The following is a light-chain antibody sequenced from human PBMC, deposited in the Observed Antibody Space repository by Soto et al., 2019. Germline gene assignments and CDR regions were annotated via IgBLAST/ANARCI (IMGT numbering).Light chain of an antibody. V-gene: IGKV3-15*01. CDR2: GAS. CDR3: QQYNNWPPYT. Sequence: EIVMTQSPATLSVSPRERATLSCRASQSVNSNLAWYQQKPGQAPSLLIYGASTRGTGVPARFSGSGSGTEFTLTISSLQSEDFAVYYCQQYNNWPPYTFGQGTKLEIK. CDR1: QSVNSN. J-gene: IGKJ2*01.